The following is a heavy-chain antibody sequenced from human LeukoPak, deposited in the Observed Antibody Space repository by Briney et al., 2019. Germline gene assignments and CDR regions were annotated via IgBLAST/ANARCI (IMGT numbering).Heavy chain of an antibody. D-gene: IGHD1-26*01. V-gene: IGHV3-48*02. Sequence: GGSLRLSCAASGFTFSRYNMNWVRQAPGKGLEWVSYISSSSSTIYYADSVKGRFTISRDNAKTSLYLQMNSLRDEDTAVYYCARMTHRGSYYFDYWGQGTLVTVSS. CDR2: ISSSSSTI. CDR3: ARMTHRGSYYFDY. CDR1: GFTFSRYN. J-gene: IGHJ4*02.